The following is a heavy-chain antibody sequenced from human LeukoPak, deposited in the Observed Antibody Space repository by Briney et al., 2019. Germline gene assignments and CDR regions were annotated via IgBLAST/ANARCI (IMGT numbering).Heavy chain of an antibody. CDR3: ARPIVVVPLRAFDI. CDR2: INHSGST. J-gene: IGHJ3*02. D-gene: IGHD2-21*01. Sequence: SETLSLTCAVYGGSFSGYYWSWIRQPPGKGLEWIGKINHSGSTNYNPSLKSRVTISVDTSKNQFSLKLSSVTAADTAVYYCARPIVVVPLRAFDIWGQGTMVTVSS. CDR1: GGSFSGYY. V-gene: IGHV4-34*01.